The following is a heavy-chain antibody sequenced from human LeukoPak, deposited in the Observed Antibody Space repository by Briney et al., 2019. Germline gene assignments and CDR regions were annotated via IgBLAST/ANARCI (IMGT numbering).Heavy chain of an antibody. J-gene: IGHJ4*02. CDR3: TRGLGSKREDF. CDR1: GGTFSNSA. D-gene: IGHD3/OR15-3a*01. CDR2: IIPDVGLI. V-gene: IGHV1-69*04. Sequence: GASVMVSCKAPGGTFSNSALSWVRQAPGQGLEWLGRIIPDVGLIHYAKKFQGRGTISADERRTTAFLELTSLRSDDTAMYFCTRGLGSKREDFWGQGTLVTVSS.